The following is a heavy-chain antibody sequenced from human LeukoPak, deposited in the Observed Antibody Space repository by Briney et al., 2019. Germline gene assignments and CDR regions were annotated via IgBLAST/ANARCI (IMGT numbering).Heavy chain of an antibody. CDR3: ARGRYQLSP. D-gene: IGHD2-2*01. CDR1: XGSINTYY. J-gene: IGHJ5*02. CDR2: IYYSGST. Sequence: SETLSLTCTVSXGSINTYYWSWIRQPPGKGLEWIGYIYYSGSTNYNPSLKSRVTISVDTSKNQFSLKLSSVTAADTAVYYCARGRYQLSPWGQGTLVAVSS. V-gene: IGHV4-59*01.